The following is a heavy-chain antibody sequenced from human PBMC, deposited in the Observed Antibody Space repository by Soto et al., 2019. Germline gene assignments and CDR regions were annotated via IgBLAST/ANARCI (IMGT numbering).Heavy chain of an antibody. CDR1: GFTFSSYS. CDR2: ISSSSSYI. V-gene: IGHV3-21*01. Sequence: PGGSLRLSCAASGFTFSSYSMNWVRQAPGKGLEWVSSISSSSSYIYYADSVKGRFTISRDNAKNSLYLQMNSLRAEDTAVYYCAGEGFSGGGSYMDVWGKGTTVTVSS. D-gene: IGHD2-15*01. CDR3: AGEGFSGGGSYMDV. J-gene: IGHJ6*03.